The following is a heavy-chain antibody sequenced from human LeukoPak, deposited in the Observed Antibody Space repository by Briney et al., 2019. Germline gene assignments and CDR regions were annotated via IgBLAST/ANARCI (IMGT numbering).Heavy chain of an antibody. J-gene: IGHJ4*02. V-gene: IGHV3-15*01. CDR2: IKSKTDGGTT. Sequence: PGGSLILSCAASGFTFSNAWMSWVRQAPGKGLEWVGRIKSKTDGGTTDYAAPVKGRFTISGDDSKNTLYLQMNSLKTEDTAVYYCTTEKKSYAAQYYFDYWGQGTLVTVSS. CDR3: TTEKKSYAAQYYFDY. D-gene: IGHD3-16*01. CDR1: GFTFSNAW.